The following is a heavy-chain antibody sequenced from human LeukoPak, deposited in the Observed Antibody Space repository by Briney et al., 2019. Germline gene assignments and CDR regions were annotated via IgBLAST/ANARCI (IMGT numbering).Heavy chain of an antibody. CDR1: GGSFSGYY. CDR2: INHSGST. J-gene: IGHJ4*02. CDR3: ARGYPRGRYDYVWGSYRYPFDY. V-gene: IGHV4-34*01. D-gene: IGHD3-16*02. Sequence: SDTLSLTCAVYGGSFSGYYWSWIRQPPGKGLEWIGEINHSGSTNYNPSLKSRVTISVDTSKNQFSLKLSSVTAADTAVYYCARGYPRGRYDYVWGSYRYPFDYWGQGTLVTVSS.